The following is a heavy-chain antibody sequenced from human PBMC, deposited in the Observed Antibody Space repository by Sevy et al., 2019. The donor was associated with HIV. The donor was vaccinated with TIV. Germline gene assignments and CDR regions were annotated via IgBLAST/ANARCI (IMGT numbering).Heavy chain of an antibody. D-gene: IGHD6-13*01. CDR1: GFTFSSYA. V-gene: IGHV3-30-3*01. CDR3: ARAIANSEYSSSWYVLRGMEDYYGMDV. CDR2: ISYDGSNK. J-gene: IGHJ6*02. Sequence: GGSLRLSCAASGFTFSSYAMHWVRQAPGKGLEWVAVISYDGSNKYYADSVRGRFTISRDNSKNTLYLQMNSLRAEDTAVYYCARAIANSEYSSSWYVLRGMEDYYGMDVWGQGTTVTVSS.